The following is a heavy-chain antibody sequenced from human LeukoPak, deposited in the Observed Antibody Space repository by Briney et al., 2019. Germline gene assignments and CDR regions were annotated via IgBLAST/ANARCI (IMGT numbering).Heavy chain of an antibody. CDR3: ARDTLLLLSYGMDV. V-gene: IGHV1-2*04. D-gene: IGHD3-10*01. CDR1: GYTFTGYY. J-gene: IGHJ6*02. CDR2: INPNSGGT. Sequence: GASVKVSCKASGYTFTGYYMHWVRQAPGQGLEWMGWINPNSGGTNYAQKFQGWVTMTRDTSISTAYMELSRLRSDDTAVYYCARDTLLLLSYGMDVWGQGTTVTVSS.